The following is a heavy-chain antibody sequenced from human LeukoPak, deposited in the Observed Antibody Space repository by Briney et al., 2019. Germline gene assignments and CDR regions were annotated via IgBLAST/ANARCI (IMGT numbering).Heavy chain of an antibody. J-gene: IGHJ4*02. CDR3: AKDVKIPSGYDY. CDR1: GFTFSSYA. V-gene: IGHV3-23*01. Sequence: PGGSLRLSCAASGFTFSSYAMSWVRQAPGKGLEWVSAISGSGGSTYYADSVKGRFTISRDNSKNTLYLQMNSLRAEDAAVYYCAKDVKIPSGYDYWGQGTLVTVSS. CDR2: ISGSGGST. D-gene: IGHD6-25*01.